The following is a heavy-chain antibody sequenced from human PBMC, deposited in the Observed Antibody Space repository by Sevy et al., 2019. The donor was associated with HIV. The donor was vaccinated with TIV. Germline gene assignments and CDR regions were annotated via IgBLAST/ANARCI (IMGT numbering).Heavy chain of an antibody. Sequence: SETLSLTCSVSGDSISGYYWSWIRQPPGKGLEWIGYIYYSGRTDYNPSLKSRVTISADTSKNQFSLKLNSVTAADTAVYYCARPYSNGYYAMDVWGQGTTVTVSS. D-gene: IGHD6-19*01. CDR3: ARPYSNGYYAMDV. V-gene: IGHV4-59*01. CDR1: GDSISGYY. J-gene: IGHJ6*02. CDR2: IYYSGRT.